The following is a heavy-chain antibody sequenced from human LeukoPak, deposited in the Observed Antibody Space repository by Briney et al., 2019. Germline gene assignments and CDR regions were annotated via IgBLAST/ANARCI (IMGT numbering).Heavy chain of an antibody. J-gene: IGHJ4*02. CDR2: INPSSGGT. D-gene: IGHD2-15*01. Sequence: ASVKVSCKASGYTFTGYYMHWVRQAPGQGLEWMGRINPSSGGTNYAQKFQGRVTMTRDTSISTAYMELSRLRSDDTAVYYCARGYCSGGSCYTFDYWGQGTLVTVSS. V-gene: IGHV1-2*06. CDR3: ARGYCSGGSCYTFDY. CDR1: GYTFTGYY.